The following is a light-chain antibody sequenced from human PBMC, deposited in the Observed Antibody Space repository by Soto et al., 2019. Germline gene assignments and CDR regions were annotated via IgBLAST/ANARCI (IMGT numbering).Light chain of an antibody. J-gene: IGKJ3*01. Sequence: DIQMTQSPSSLSASVGDRVTINCQASQDIRKYLNWYQQKPGRAPKLLIYGASNLETGVPSRFSGSGYGTDFTFTISSLQPEDIATYYCQHYDNLPPFTFGPGTKVAIK. CDR2: GAS. V-gene: IGKV1-33*01. CDR1: QDIRKY. CDR3: QHYDNLPPFT.